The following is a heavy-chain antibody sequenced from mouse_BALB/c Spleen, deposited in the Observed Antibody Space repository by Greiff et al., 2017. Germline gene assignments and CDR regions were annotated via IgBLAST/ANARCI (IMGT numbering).Heavy chain of an antibody. D-gene: IGHD1-1*01. J-gene: IGHJ4*01. CDR2: ISSGSSTI. V-gene: IGHV5-17*02. CDR1: GFTFSSFG. Sequence: EVQVVESGGGLVQPGGSRKLSCAASGFTFSSFGMHWVRQAPEKGLEWVAYISSGSSTIYYADTVKGRFTISRDNPKNTLFLQMTSLRSEDTAMYYCARGHYYGSSYAMDYWGQGTSVTVSS. CDR3: ARGHYYGSSYAMDY.